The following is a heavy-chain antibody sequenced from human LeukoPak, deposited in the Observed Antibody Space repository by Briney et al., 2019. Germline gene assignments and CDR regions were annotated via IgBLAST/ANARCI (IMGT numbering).Heavy chain of an antibody. V-gene: IGHV3-23*01. CDR1: GVIFSTYG. CDR2: ISGSGGST. CDR3: AKVRSGWLYYIDY. Sequence: GGSLRLSCAASGVIFSTYGMSWVRQAPGKGLEWVSGISGSGGSTYYADSVKGRFTISRDNSKNTVYLQMNSLRAEDTAVYYCAKVRSGWLYYIDYWGQGTLVTVSS. D-gene: IGHD3-22*01. J-gene: IGHJ4*02.